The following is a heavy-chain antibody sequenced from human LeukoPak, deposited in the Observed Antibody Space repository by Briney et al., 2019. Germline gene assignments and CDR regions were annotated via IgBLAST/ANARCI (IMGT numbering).Heavy chain of an antibody. J-gene: IGHJ4*02. CDR3: ARDFGYYDSSGYYLGIFDY. D-gene: IGHD3-22*01. CDR1: GFTFDDYG. CDR2: TNWNGGST. Sequence: PGGSLRLSCAASGFTFDDYGMSWVRQAPGKGLEWVSGTNWNGGSTGYADSVKGRFTISRDNAKNSLYLQMNSLRAEDTALYYCARDFGYYDSSGYYLGIFDYWGQGTLVTVSS. V-gene: IGHV3-20*04.